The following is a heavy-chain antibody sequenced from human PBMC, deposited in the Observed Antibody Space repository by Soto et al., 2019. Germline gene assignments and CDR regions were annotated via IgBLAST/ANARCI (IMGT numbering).Heavy chain of an antibody. Sequence: GASVKVSCKASGGTFSSYDISWVRQAPGQGLEWMGGIIPIFGTANYAQKFQGRVTITADESTSTAYMELSSLRSEDTAVYYCARVAEYYDFWSGRREYYFDYWGQGTLVTVSS. CDR1: GGTFSSYD. CDR2: IIPIFGTA. J-gene: IGHJ4*02. D-gene: IGHD3-3*01. CDR3: ARVAEYYDFWSGRREYYFDY. V-gene: IGHV1-69*13.